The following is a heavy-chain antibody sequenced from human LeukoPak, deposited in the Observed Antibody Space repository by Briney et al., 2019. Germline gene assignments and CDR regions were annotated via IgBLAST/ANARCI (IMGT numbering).Heavy chain of an antibody. D-gene: IGHD1-26*01. V-gene: IGHV4-4*07. CDR3: ARAGYSGSYSYFDY. CDR2: IYTSGST. J-gene: IGHJ4*02. Sequence: SETLSLTCTVSGGSISNYYWSWIRQPAGKGLEWIGRIYTSGSTNYNPSLKSRVTISVDKSKNQFSLKLSSVTAADTAVYYCARAGYSGSYSYFDYWGQGTGVTLSS. CDR1: GGSISNYY.